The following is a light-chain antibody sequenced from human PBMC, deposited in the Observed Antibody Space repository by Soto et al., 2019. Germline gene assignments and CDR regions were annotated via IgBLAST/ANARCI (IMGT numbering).Light chain of an antibody. V-gene: IGLV2-14*01. Sequence: QSALSQPASVSGSPGQSITISCTGTSSDIGGYNYVSWYQQHPGKAPKLMIYEVNNRPSGVSYRFSGSKSGSTASLTISGLQAEDEAEYYCSSYTSSSTVLFAGGTKLTVL. CDR3: SSYTSSSTVL. J-gene: IGLJ2*01. CDR2: EVN. CDR1: SSDIGGYNY.